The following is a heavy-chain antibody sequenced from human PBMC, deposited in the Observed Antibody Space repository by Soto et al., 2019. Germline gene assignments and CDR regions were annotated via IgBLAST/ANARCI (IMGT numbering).Heavy chain of an antibody. CDR1: GGTFSSYA. V-gene: IGHV1-69*12. CDR3: ARELTTELTYGMDV. J-gene: IGHJ6*02. CDR2: IIPIFGTA. Sequence: QVQLVQSGAEVKKPGSSVKVSCKASGGTFSSYAISWVRQAPGQGLEWMGGIIPIFGTANYAQKFQGRVTITADESTSRAYMELSSLRSEDTAVYYCARELTTELTYGMDVWGQGTTVTVSS. D-gene: IGHD4-17*01.